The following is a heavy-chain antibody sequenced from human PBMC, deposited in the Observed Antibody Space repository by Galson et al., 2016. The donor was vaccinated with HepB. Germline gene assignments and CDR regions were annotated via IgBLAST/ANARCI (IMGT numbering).Heavy chain of an antibody. J-gene: IGHJ3*02. CDR2: INQDGSEK. CDR3: ARDPGYSAFDI. CDR1: GFTFGSCW. Sequence: SLRLSCAASGFTFGSCWMSWVRQAPGKGLGLAANINQDGSEKSYVDSAKGRFTISRDNAKNSLYLQMTSLRAEDTAVHFCARDPGYSAFDIWGQGTMVTVSS. V-gene: IGHV3-7*04. D-gene: IGHD5-12*01.